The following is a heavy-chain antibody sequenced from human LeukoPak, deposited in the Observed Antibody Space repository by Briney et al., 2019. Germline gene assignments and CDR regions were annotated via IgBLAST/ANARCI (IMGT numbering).Heavy chain of an antibody. D-gene: IGHD3-10*01. CDR1: GGSISSGDYY. Sequence: PSQTLSLTCTVSGGSISSGDYYWSWIRQPPGKGLEWIGYIYYSGSTYYNPSLKSRVTISVDTSKNQFSLKLSSVTAADTAVYYCARVLPALRFGELQNHDAFDIWGQGTMVTVSS. J-gene: IGHJ3*02. CDR3: ARVLPALRFGELQNHDAFDI. CDR2: IYYSGST. V-gene: IGHV4-30-4*01.